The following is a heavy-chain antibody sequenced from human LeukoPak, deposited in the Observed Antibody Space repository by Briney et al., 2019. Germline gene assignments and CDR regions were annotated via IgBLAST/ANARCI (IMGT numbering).Heavy chain of an antibody. Sequence: HPGGSLRLSCAASGFTFSSYGMHWVRQAPGKGLEWVAVISYDGSNKYYADSVKGRFTISRDNSKNTLYLQMNSLRAEDTAVYYCAKGALTWIPEKSAFDIWGQGTMVTVSS. J-gene: IGHJ3*02. V-gene: IGHV3-30*18. CDR3: AKGALTWIPEKSAFDI. CDR1: GFTFSSYG. D-gene: IGHD5-18*01. CDR2: ISYDGSNK.